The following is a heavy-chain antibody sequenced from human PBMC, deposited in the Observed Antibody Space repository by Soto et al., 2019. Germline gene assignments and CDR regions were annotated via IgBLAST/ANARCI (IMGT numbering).Heavy chain of an antibody. V-gene: IGHV4-30-2*01. CDR2: IYHSGST. CDR1: GGSISSGGYY. D-gene: IGHD3-10*01. CDR3: ARAPRGNYGYPSYFDY. J-gene: IGHJ4*01. Sequence: PSETLSLTCTVSGGSISSGGYYWSWIRQHPGKGLEWIGYIYHSGSTYYNPSLKSRVTISVDRSKNQFSLKLSSVTAADTAVYYCARAPRGNYGYPSYFDYWGHGTLVTVSS.